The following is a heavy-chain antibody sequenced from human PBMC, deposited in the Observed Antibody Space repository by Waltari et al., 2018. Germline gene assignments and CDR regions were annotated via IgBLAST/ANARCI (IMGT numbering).Heavy chain of an antibody. CDR3: ARDLFPYCGGDCYSDFDY. Sequence: QVQLVQSGAEVKKPGSSVKVSCKASGGTFSSYAISWVRQAPGPGLEWMGRIIPIVGTTNYAQKFQGRVTITADESTSTVYMELSSLRSEDTAVYYCARDLFPYCGGDCYSDFDYWGQGTLVTVSS. J-gene: IGHJ4*02. CDR1: GGTFSSYA. CDR2: IIPIVGTT. D-gene: IGHD2-21*02. V-gene: IGHV1-69*11.